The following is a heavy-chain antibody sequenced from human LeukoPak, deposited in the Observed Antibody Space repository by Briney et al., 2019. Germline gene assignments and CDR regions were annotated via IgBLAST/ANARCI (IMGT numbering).Heavy chain of an antibody. J-gene: IGHJ6*02. CDR1: GFTFTRYG. V-gene: IGHV3-33*01. Sequence: GGSLRLSCEVSGFTFTRYGMHWVRQAPGKGLEWVAVVWHDGSDNAYADSVKGRFTISRDDTKNMLYLQMNSLRAEDKALYYCARDRTYCSSTSCTRLGMDVWGQGTTVTVSS. D-gene: IGHD2-2*01. CDR3: ARDRTYCSSTSCTRLGMDV. CDR2: VWHDGSDN.